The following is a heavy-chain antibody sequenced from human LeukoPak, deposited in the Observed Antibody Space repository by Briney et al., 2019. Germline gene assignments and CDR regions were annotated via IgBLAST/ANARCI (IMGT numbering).Heavy chain of an antibody. D-gene: IGHD4-23*01. CDR2: ISGNNDNP. CDR3: ARGDGGNPWDAFDI. J-gene: IGHJ3*02. V-gene: IGHV1-18*01. CDR1: GYTFSKFG. Sequence: ASVKVSCKASGYTFSKFGIAWVRQAPGQGLEWMGWISGNNDNPQSAQDLQGRVTVTTDRSTSTAYMELRSLGHDDTAVYYCARGDGGNPWDAFDIWGQGTMVTASS.